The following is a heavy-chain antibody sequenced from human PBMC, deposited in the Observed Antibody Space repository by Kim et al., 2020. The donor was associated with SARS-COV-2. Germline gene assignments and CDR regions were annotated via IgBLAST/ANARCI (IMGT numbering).Heavy chain of an antibody. D-gene: IGHD1-26*01. V-gene: IGHV1-18*01. CDR2: ISPYYGTT. J-gene: IGHJ1*01. CDR3: VRGGGTHYKH. Sequence: ASVKVSCKTSSHTFSSFGISWVRQAPGQGLEWMGWISPYYGTTKYAQKYQDRVTMTTDTSTSTPYMELRSLRSDDTAVYYCVRGGGTHYKHWGRGTRDT. CDR1: SHTFSSFG.